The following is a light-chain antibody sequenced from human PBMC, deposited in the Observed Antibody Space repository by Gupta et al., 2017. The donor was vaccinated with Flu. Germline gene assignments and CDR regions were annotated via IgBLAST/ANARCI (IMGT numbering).Light chain of an antibody. J-gene: IGKJ5*01. CDR1: QSLLPSKGYHH. CDR2: LGS. V-gene: IGKV2-28*01. CDR3: MQALQTPIT. Sequence: VTPGEPASISCRASQSLLPSKGYHHLDWYPQKPGQSPQLLIYLGSNRASGVPDRFSGSGSGTDFTLKISRVEAEDVGVYYCMQALQTPITFGQGTRLEIK.